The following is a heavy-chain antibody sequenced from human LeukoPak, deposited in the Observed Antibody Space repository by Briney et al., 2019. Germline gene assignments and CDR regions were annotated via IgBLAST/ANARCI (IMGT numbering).Heavy chain of an antibody. CDR1: GFTFSNYA. V-gene: IGHV3-23*01. D-gene: IGHD4-17*01. Sequence: GGSLRLSCAASGFTFSNYAMSWVRQAPGKGLEWVSTISGSGDSTYYADSVKGRFTISRDNSKNTLYLQMSSLRAEDTAVYYCAKDPYGDYALFDYWGQGTLVTVSS. CDR2: ISGSGDST. CDR3: AKDPYGDYALFDY. J-gene: IGHJ4*02.